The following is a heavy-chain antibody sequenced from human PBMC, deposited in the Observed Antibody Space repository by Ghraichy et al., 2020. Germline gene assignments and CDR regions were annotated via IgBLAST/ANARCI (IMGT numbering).Heavy chain of an antibody. CDR1: GGSISSYY. CDR3: AAMVRGVKYYYYYGMDV. J-gene: IGHJ6*02. V-gene: IGHV4-59*08. CDR2: IYYSGST. D-gene: IGHD3-10*01. Sequence: SETLSLTCTVSGGSISSYYWSWIRQPPGTGLEWIGYIYYSGSTNYNPSLKSRVTISVDTSKNQFSLKLSSVTAADAAVYYCAAMVRGVKYYYYYGMDVWGHGTTVTVSS.